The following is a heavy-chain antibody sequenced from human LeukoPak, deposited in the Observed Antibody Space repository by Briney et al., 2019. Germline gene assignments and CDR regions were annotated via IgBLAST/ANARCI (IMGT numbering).Heavy chain of an antibody. V-gene: IGHV4-39*01. CDR2: INYSGTT. J-gene: IGHJ4*02. CDR3: ARLRGGEQLWGG. CDR1: SGSFSSRSYY. D-gene: IGHD5-18*01. Sequence: PSETLSLTCTVSSGSFSSRSYYCGWIRQPPGMGLEWIATINYSGTTYYNPSLKSRVTASVDTSKNQFYLKLSSVTAADTAVNYCARLRGGEQLWGGWGQGTLATVSS.